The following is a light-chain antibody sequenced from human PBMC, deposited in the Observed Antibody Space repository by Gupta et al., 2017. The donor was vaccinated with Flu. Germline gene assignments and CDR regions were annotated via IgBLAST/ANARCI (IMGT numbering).Light chain of an antibody. Sequence: IVMTQSPLSMPVTPGEPASISCRSSQSLLHSNGYNYLDWYLQTPGQSPQLLIYLGTNRASGVPDRFSGSGSGTDFTLKISRVEAEDVGVYYCMQALQTPYSFGQGTRLEIK. CDR2: LGT. CDR1: QSLLHSNGYNY. J-gene: IGKJ2*03. CDR3: MQALQTPYS. V-gene: IGKV2-28*01.